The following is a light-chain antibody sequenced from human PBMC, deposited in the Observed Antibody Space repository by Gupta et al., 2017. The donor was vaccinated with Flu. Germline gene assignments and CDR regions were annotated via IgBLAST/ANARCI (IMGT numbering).Light chain of an antibody. CDR2: DAS. CDR3: QQYDNVPLS. CDR1: QDISNY. V-gene: IGKV1-33*01. J-gene: IGKJ4*01. Sequence: DIQMTQSPSSLSASVGDRVTITCQASQDISNYLIWYQQKPGKAPKLLINDASYLETGVPSRFSGSGSGTDFTFTISSLQPEDIATYYCQQYDNVPLSFGGGTKVEIK.